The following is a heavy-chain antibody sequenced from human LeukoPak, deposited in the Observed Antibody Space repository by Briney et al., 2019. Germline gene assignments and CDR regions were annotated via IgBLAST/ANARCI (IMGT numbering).Heavy chain of an antibody. CDR3: ARDGYYDFWSGYYIGYYYYMDV. D-gene: IGHD3-3*01. J-gene: IGHJ6*03. CDR2: ISSSSSTI. V-gene: IGHV3-48*01. CDR1: GFTFSSYS. Sequence: GGSLRLSCAASGFTFSSYSMNWVRQAPGKGLEWVSYISSSSSTIYYADSVKGRFTISRDNAKNSLYLQMNSLRAEDTAVYYCARDGYYDFWSGYYIGYYYYMDVWGKGTTVTVSS.